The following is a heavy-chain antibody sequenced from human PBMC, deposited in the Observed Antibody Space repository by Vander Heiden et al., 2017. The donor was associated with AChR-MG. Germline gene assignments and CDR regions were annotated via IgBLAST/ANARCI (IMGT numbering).Heavy chain of an antibody. D-gene: IGHD1-26*01. CDR1: GDSIRSSSYY. Sequence: QVQLQESGPGLVKASQTLSLTCTVSGDSIRSSSYYWNWIRQPAGKGLEWIGRIYTTGSTNYNPSLKSRVTISVDTSKNQFSLRLTSVTAADTAVYYCATNRLGQHFFDYWGQGTLVTVSS. J-gene: IGHJ4*02. CDR3: ATNRLGQHFFDY. CDR2: IYTTGST. V-gene: IGHV4-61*02.